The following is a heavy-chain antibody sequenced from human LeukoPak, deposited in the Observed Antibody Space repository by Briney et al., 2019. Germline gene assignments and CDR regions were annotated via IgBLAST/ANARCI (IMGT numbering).Heavy chain of an antibody. V-gene: IGHV3-74*01. CDR3: YVHHYYYYMDV. CDR1: GFTFSSYW. J-gene: IGHJ6*03. Sequence: GGSLGLSCAASGFTFSSYWMHWVRQAPGKGLVWVSRIDGDGTTTNYADSVKGRFTISRDNAKNTLYLQINSLSAEDTAVYYCYVHHYYYYMDVWGKGTTVTVSS. CDR2: IDGDGTTT. D-gene: IGHD3-16*01.